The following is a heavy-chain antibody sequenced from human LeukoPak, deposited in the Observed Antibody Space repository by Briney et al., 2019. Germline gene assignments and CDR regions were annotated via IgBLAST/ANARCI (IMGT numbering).Heavy chain of an antibody. Sequence: PGGSLRLSCVASGFTFGSYGMHWVRQAPGKGLEWVTFIRYDGSNKNYADSVKGRFTISRDNSKNTLYLQMNSLRPEDTAMYYCAKVGRYYDFWSGYHDNWYFDLWRRGALVTVSS. CDR2: IRYDGSNK. CDR3: AKVGRYYDFWSGYHDNWYFDL. J-gene: IGHJ2*01. D-gene: IGHD3-3*01. V-gene: IGHV3-30*02. CDR1: GFTFGSYG.